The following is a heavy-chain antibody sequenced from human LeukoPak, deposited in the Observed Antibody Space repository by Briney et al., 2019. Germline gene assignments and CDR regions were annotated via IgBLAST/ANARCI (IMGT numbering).Heavy chain of an antibody. J-gene: IGHJ4*02. D-gene: IGHD6-13*01. Sequence: KPSETLSLTCAVYGGSFSGYYWSWIRQPPGKGLEWIGEINHSGSTNYNPSLKSRVTISVDTSKNQFSLKLSSVTAADTAVYYCARAGSSSWILDYWGQGTLVTVSS. CDR1: GGSFSGYY. CDR3: ARAGSSSWILDY. V-gene: IGHV4-34*01. CDR2: INHSGST.